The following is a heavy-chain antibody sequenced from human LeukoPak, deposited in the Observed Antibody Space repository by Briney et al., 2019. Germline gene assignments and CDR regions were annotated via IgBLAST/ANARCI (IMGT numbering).Heavy chain of an antibody. CDR2: INPNSGGT. Sequence: ASVKVSCKASGYSFTDYYIHWVRQAPGQGLEWMGWINPNSGGTNYAQKFQGRVTMTRDTSISTAYMELSRLRSDDTAVYYCARAAYYYGSGISFDYWGQGTLVTVSS. J-gene: IGHJ4*02. CDR1: GYSFTDYY. V-gene: IGHV1-2*02. D-gene: IGHD3-10*01. CDR3: ARAAYYYGSGISFDY.